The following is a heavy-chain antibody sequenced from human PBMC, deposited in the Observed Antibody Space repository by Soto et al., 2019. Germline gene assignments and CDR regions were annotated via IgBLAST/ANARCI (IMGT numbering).Heavy chain of an antibody. D-gene: IGHD3-22*01. Sequence: EVQLVESGGGLVQPGGSLRLSCAASGFTFSSYSMNWVRQAPGKGLEWVSYISSSSTIYYADSVKGRFTISRDNAKNSLYLQMNGLRDEDTAVYYCARDYYDSSGYRDAFDIWGQGTMVTVSS. J-gene: IGHJ3*02. CDR1: GFTFSSYS. CDR2: ISSSSTI. CDR3: ARDYYDSSGYRDAFDI. V-gene: IGHV3-48*02.